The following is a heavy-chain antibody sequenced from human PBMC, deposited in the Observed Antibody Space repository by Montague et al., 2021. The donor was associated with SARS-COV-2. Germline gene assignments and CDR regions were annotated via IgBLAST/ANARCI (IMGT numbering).Heavy chain of an antibody. CDR3: AREKPGYSSSWYGGGNYYYGMDV. CDR1: GFTFSSYW. D-gene: IGHD6-13*01. Sequence: SLRLSCAASGFTFSSYWMSWVRQAPGKGLEWVANIKQDGSEKYYVDSVKGRFTISRDNAKNSLYLQMNGLRAEDTAVYYCAREKPGYSSSWYGGGNYYYGMDVWGQGTTVTVSS. V-gene: IGHV3-7*03. CDR2: IKQDGSEK. J-gene: IGHJ6*02.